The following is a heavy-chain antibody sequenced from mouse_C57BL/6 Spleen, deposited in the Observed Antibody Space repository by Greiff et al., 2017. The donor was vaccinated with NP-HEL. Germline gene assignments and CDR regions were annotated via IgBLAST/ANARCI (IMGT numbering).Heavy chain of an antibody. D-gene: IGHD1-1*01. Sequence: VQLQQSGPELVKPGASVKMSCKASGYTFTDYNMHWVKQSHGKSLEWIGYINPNNGGTSYNQKFKGKATLTVNKSSSTAYMELRSLTSEDSAVYYCARGAYYGSSYRAMDDWGQGTSVTVSS. J-gene: IGHJ4*01. CDR2: INPNNGGT. CDR1: GYTFTDYN. CDR3: ARGAYYGSSYRAMDD. V-gene: IGHV1-22*01.